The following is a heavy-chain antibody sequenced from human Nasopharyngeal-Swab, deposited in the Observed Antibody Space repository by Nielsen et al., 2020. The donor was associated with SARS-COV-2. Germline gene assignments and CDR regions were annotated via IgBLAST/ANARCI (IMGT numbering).Heavy chain of an antibody. Sequence: SETLSLTCAVYGGSFSSYYWTWIRQSPGKGLEWIGEIDHGGSTNFNPSLKSRVTISVDTSKNQFSLKLSSVTAADTAVYYCARGFDYWGQGTLVTVSS. V-gene: IGHV4-34*01. CDR3: ARGFDY. CDR1: GGSFSSYY. CDR2: IDHGGST. J-gene: IGHJ4*02.